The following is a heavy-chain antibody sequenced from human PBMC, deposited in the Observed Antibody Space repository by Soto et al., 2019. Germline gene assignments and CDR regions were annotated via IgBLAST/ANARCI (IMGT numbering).Heavy chain of an antibody. J-gene: IGHJ5*02. CDR1: GGSISSYY. CDR3: ARDFWFGESSGFDP. CDR2: IYYSGST. V-gene: IGHV4-59*01. Sequence: QVQLQESGPGLVKPSETLSLTCTVSGGSISSYYWSWIRQPPGKGLEWIGYIYYSGSTNYNPSLKSRVTISVDTSKNQFSLKLSSVTAADTAVYYCARDFWFGESSGFDPWGQGTLVTVSS. D-gene: IGHD3-10*01.